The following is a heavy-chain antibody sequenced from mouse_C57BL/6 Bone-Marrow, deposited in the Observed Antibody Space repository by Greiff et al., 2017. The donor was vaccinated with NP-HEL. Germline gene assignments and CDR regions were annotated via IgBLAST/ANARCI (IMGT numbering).Heavy chain of an antibody. J-gene: IGHJ4*01. Sequence: EVQRVESGGGLVKPGGSLKLSCAASGFTFSDYGMHWVRQAPEKGLEWVAYISSGSSTIYYADTVKGRITISRDNAKNTLFLQMTSLRSEDTAMYYCAREDYGLYAMDYWGQGTSVTVSS. V-gene: IGHV5-17*01. CDR2: ISSGSSTI. D-gene: IGHD1-2*01. CDR1: GFTFSDYG. CDR3: AREDYGLYAMDY.